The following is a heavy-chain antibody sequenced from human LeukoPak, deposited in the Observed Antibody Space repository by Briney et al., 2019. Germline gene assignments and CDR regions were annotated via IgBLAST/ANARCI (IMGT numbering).Heavy chain of an antibody. J-gene: IGHJ4*02. CDR3: ATTYSHYGSGSYYRQRFDY. Sequence: GASVKVSCKVSGYTLTELSMHWVRQAPGKGLEWMGSFDPEDGETIYAQKFQGRVTMTEDTSTDTAYMELSSLRSEDTAVYYCATTYSHYGSGSYYRQRFDYWGQGTLVTVSS. CDR2: FDPEDGET. CDR1: GYTLTELS. V-gene: IGHV1-24*01. D-gene: IGHD3-10*01.